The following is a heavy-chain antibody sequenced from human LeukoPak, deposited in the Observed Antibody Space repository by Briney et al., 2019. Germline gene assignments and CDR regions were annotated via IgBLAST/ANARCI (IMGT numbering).Heavy chain of an antibody. CDR2: INHSGST. J-gene: IGHJ5*02. Sequence: PSETLSLTCAVYGGSFSGYYWSWIRQHPRKGLEWIGEINHSGSTTYNPSLKSRVSISVDTSKKQFSLKLNSVTAADTAVYYCARMQQLRIDWFDPWGQGTLVTVSS. CDR3: ARMQQLRIDWFDP. D-gene: IGHD6-13*01. CDR1: GGSFSGYY. V-gene: IGHV4-34*01.